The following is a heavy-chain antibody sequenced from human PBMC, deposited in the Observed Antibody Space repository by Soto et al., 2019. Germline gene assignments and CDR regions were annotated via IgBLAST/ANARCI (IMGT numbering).Heavy chain of an antibody. CDR2: ISSTSSTI. D-gene: IGHD2-2*02. V-gene: IGHV3-48*02. Sequence: GGSLRLSCASSGFSFSAFSMNWVRQAPGKGLEWVSYISSTSSTIYYGDSVRGRFTISRDNAKNSLCLQMNSLRDEDTAVYYCAREGGRHCSPTRCYNAFDIWGQGTMVTVSS. CDR1: GFSFSAFS. CDR3: AREGGRHCSPTRCYNAFDI. J-gene: IGHJ3*02.